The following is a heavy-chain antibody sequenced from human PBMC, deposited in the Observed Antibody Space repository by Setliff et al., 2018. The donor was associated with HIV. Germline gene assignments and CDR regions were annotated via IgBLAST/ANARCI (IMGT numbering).Heavy chain of an antibody. CDR3: AREHCSGGSCNGFDI. D-gene: IGHD2-15*01. J-gene: IGHJ3*02. CDR1: GGSISTSY. Sequence: SETLSLTCTVSGGSISTSYWNWVRQPPGKGLEWIAYIYISGTTNYNPSLKSRVTISLDTSRNQFSLKLGSVTAAGTAMYYCAREHCSGGSCNGFDIWGQGTMVTVSS. V-gene: IGHV4-4*09. CDR2: IYISGTT.